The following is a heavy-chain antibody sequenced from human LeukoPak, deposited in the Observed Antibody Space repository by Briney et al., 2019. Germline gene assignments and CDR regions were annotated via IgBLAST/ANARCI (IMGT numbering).Heavy chain of an antibody. J-gene: IGHJ4*02. CDR2: IKRDGSEK. CDR1: QFGFSSYW. Sequence: GGSLRLSCAASQFGFSSYWMSWVRQAPGKGLEWVANIKRDGSEKYYVDSVKDRFTISRDNAKNSLYLQMNSLRTEGMAVYYCSRRSGPIDHWGQGTMVSVSS. V-gene: IGHV3-7*05. CDR3: SRRSGPIDH.